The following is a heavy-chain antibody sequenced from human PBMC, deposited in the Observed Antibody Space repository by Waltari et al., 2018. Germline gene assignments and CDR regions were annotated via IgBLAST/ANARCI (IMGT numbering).Heavy chain of an antibody. J-gene: IGHJ3*02. D-gene: IGHD2-15*01. CDR2: LAPEEGET. Sequence: QVQLVQSGAEVKKPGASVKVSCKLSAYTLTEFSMHWVRPPPGKGLEWMGGLAPEEGETIYAQKFQGRVTMTEDTATDTAYMELSSLRSEDTAVYYCATDGLLRERGAFDIWGQGTMVTVSS. CDR3: ATDGLLRERGAFDI. CDR1: AYTLTEFS. V-gene: IGHV1-24*01.